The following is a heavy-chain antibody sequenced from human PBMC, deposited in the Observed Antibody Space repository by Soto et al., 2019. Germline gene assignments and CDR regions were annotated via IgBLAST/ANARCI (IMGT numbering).Heavy chain of an antibody. J-gene: IGHJ6*02. CDR3: ARERGGATVTTLGSYYYYYGMDV. CDR1: GFTFSSYA. D-gene: IGHD4-17*01. Sequence: GGSLRLSCAASGFTFSSYAMHWVRQAPGKGLEWVAVISYDGSNKYYADSVKGRFTISRDNSKNTLYLQMNSLRAEDTAVYYCARERGGATVTTLGSYYYYYGMDVWGQGTTVTVSS. V-gene: IGHV3-30-3*01. CDR2: ISYDGSNK.